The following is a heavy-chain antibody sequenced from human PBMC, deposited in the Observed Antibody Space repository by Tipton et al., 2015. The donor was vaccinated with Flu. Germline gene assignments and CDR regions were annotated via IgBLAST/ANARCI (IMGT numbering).Heavy chain of an antibody. V-gene: IGHV3-48*03. J-gene: IGHJ4*02. CDR2: ISRSGNTI. CDR1: GFTFSSYE. Sequence: SLRLSCAASGFTFSSYEMNWVRQAPGKGLEWVSYISRSGNTISYADSVRGRFTISRDNTKKSLSLQLNSLRAEDTAIYYCATLTGDDYWGQGILVTVSS. D-gene: IGHD7-27*01. CDR3: ATLTGDDY.